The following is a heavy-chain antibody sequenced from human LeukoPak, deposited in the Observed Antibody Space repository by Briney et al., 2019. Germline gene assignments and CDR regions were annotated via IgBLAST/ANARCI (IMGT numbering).Heavy chain of an antibody. CDR3: AGGASYDRGTDWFDP. J-gene: IGHJ5*02. V-gene: IGHV1-69*05. Sequence: GASVKVSCKASGGTFSSYAISWVRQAPGQGLEWMGGIIPIFGTANYAQKFQGRVTITTDESTSTAYMELSSLRSEDTAVYYCAGGASYDRGTDWFDPWGQGTLVTVSS. CDR1: GGTFSSYA. CDR2: IIPIFGTA. D-gene: IGHD3-22*01.